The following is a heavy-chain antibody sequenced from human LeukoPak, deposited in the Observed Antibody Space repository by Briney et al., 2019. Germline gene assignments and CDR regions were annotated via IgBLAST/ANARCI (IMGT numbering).Heavy chain of an antibody. CDR1: GFTVSSNY. Sequence: GGSLRLSCAASGFTVSSNYMSWVRQAPGKGLEWVSVIYSGGSTYYADSVKGRFTISRDNSKNTLYLQMNSLRAEDTAVYYCAATIRQQDNEFDPWGQGTLVTVSS. D-gene: IGHD6-13*01. CDR2: IYSGGST. CDR3: AATIRQQDNEFDP. V-gene: IGHV3-66*01. J-gene: IGHJ5*02.